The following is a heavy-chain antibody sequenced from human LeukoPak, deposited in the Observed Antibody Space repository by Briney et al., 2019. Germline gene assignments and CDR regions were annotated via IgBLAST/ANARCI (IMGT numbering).Heavy chain of an antibody. CDR3: AKDSAPRYTYYYYGMDV. CDR2: IRSDGRNT. CDR1: GFTFSSYW. D-gene: IGHD1-14*01. J-gene: IGHJ6*02. V-gene: IGHV3-74*01. Sequence: GGSLRLSCAASGFTFSSYWMHWVRQAPGKGLEWVSLIRSDGRNTTYADSVKGRFTISRDDAKNTLYLQMNSLRAEDTAVYYCAKDSAPRYTYYYYGMDVWGQGTTVTVSS.